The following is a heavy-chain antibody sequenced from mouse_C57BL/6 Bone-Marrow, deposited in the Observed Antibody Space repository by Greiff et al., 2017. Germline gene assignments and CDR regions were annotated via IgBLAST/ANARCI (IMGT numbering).Heavy chain of an antibody. Sequence: VKLLESGPELVKPGASVKVSCKASGYTFTSYWMHWVKQRPGQGLEWIGRIHPADGDTNYNQKFKGKATLTADKSSSTAYMQISRLTSEDSAVCDCEIGGYWGQGTTLTVSS. CDR1: GYTFTSYW. J-gene: IGHJ2*01. CDR3: EIGGY. V-gene: IGHV1-74*01. CDR2: IHPADGDT.